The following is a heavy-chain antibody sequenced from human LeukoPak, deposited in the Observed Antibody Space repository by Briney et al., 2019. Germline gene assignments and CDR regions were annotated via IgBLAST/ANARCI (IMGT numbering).Heavy chain of an antibody. CDR3: AKVAYSSGQVDY. V-gene: IGHV3-30*02. Sequence: PGGSLRLSCAASGFTFSTYGMHWVRQAPGKGLEWVAFIRYDGSNKYYADSVKGRFTISRDNAKNSLYLQMNSLRAEDTAVYYCAKVAYSSGQVDYWGQGTLVTVSS. CDR2: IRYDGSNK. D-gene: IGHD6-19*01. J-gene: IGHJ4*02. CDR1: GFTFSTYG.